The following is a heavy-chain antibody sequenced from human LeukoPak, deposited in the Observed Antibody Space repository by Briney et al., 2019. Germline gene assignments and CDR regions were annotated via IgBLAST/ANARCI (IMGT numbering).Heavy chain of an antibody. Sequence: SVKVSCKASGGTFSSYAISWVRQASGQGLEWMGRIIPILGIANYAQKFQGRVTITADKSTSTAYMELSSLRSEDTAVYYCARSTTATAGFDPWGQGTLVTVSS. CDR2: IIPILGIA. CDR3: ARSTTATAGFDP. V-gene: IGHV1-69*04. J-gene: IGHJ5*02. D-gene: IGHD4-11*01. CDR1: GGTFSSYA.